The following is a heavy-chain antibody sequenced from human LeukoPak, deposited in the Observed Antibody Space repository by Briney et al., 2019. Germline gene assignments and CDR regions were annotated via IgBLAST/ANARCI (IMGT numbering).Heavy chain of an antibody. CDR1: GGSISSGSYY. Sequence: SETLSLTCTVSGGSISSGSYYWSWIRQPAGRGLEWIGRIYTSGSTNYNPSLKSRVTISVDTSKNQFSLKLSSVTAADTAVYYCAREKPYYDFWSGYPDYWGQGTLVTVSS. V-gene: IGHV4-61*02. D-gene: IGHD3-3*01. CDR2: IYTSGST. CDR3: AREKPYYDFWSGYPDY. J-gene: IGHJ4*02.